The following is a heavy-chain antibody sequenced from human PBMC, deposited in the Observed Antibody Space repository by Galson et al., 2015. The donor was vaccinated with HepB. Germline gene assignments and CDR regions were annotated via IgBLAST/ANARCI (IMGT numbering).Heavy chain of an antibody. J-gene: IGHJ5*01. Sequence: SLRLSCAASEFIFSTYNMNWVRQAPGRGLEWVSYISSSSNFIYYADSVKGRFTIFRDNAKNSVYLQMNSLRDEDTAVYYCARLVVRTPFDSWGQGTLVTVSS. CDR3: ARLVVRTPFDS. CDR2: ISSSSNFI. CDR1: EFIFSTYN. V-gene: IGHV3-48*02. D-gene: IGHD2-15*01.